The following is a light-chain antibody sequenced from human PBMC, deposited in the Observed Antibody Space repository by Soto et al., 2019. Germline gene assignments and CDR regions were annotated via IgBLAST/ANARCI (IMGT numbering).Light chain of an antibody. J-gene: IGKJ4*01. CDR3: QQYGSSPLT. CDR1: QSVSSSS. CDR2: GAS. V-gene: IGKV3-20*01. Sequence: EIGLTQSPDPLYLSEGERDTLSCMPSQSVSSSSLAWYQQKPGQAPRLLIYGASSRATGIPDRFSGSGSGTDFTLTISRLEPEDFAVYYCQQYGSSPLTFGGGTKV.